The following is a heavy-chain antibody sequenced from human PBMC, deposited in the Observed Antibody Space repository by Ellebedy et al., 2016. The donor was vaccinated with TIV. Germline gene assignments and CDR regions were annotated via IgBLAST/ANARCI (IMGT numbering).Heavy chain of an antibody. Sequence: PGGSLRLSCAASGFSLSNYAMNWVRQAPGKGLEWVSVITGRGDAAMYADSGRGRFTISKDNSKNTLYLHMSSLTVEDTAVYYCAKAFLIVSNFDHWGQGVLVTVSS. CDR3: AKAFLIVSNFDH. CDR2: ITGRGDAA. J-gene: IGHJ4*02. CDR1: GFSLSNYA. V-gene: IGHV3-23*01. D-gene: IGHD1-26*01.